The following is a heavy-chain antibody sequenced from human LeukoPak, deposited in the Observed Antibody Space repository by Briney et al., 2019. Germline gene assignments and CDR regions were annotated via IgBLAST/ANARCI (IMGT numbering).Heavy chain of an antibody. V-gene: IGHV1-46*01. CDR3: ARDGGSYCWIDY. D-gene: IGHD1-26*01. CDR2: INPSGGST. J-gene: IGHJ4*02. Sequence: GASVKVSCKASGYTFTSYYMHWVRQAPGQGLEWMGIINPSGGSTSYAQKFQGRVTMTRDKSTSTVYMELSSLRSEDTAVYYCARDGGSYCWIDYWGQGTLVTVSS. CDR1: GYTFTSYY.